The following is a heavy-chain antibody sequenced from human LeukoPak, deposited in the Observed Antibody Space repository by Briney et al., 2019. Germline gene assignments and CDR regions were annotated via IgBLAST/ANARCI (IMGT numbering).Heavy chain of an antibody. CDR3: ARARGYAESGGYPVFDH. J-gene: IGHJ4*02. CDR2: ISGSGGST. CDR1: GFTFSSYA. V-gene: IGHV3-23*01. D-gene: IGHD2-15*01. Sequence: GGSLRLSCAASGFTFSSYAMSWVRQAPGKGLELVSAISGSGGSTYYADSVKGRFTISRDNSKNSLYLEMNNLRVEDTAVYYCARARGYAESGGYPVFDHWGQGVLVTVSS.